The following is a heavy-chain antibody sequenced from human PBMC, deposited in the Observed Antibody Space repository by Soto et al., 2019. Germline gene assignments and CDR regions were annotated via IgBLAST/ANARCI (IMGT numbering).Heavy chain of an antibody. D-gene: IGHD5-12*01. CDR3: AREYSGYDYSSEAFDI. CDR2: IYYSGST. J-gene: IGHJ3*02. Sequence: SETLSLTCTVSGGSISSYYWSWIRQPPGKGLEWIGYIYYSGSTNYNPSLKSRVTISVDTSKNQFSLKLSSVTAADTAVYYCAREYSGYDYSSEAFDIWGQGTMVTVSS. CDR1: GGSISSYY. V-gene: IGHV4-59*12.